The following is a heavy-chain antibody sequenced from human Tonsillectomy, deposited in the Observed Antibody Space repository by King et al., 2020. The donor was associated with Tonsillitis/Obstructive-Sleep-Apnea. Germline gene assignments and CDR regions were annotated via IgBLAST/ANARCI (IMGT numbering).Heavy chain of an antibody. CDR1: GFTFSNYA. CDR3: ARDTSWDYYYMDV. J-gene: IGHJ6*03. Sequence: VQLVESGGGVVQPGRSLRLSCAASGFTFSNYAMHWVRQAPGKGLEWVAVISYDGSNKYYADSVKGRFTISRDNSKNTLYLQMNTLRAEDTAVYHCARDTSWDYYYMDVWGKGTAVTVSS. D-gene: IGHD3-16*01. V-gene: IGHV3-30*04. CDR2: ISYDGSNK.